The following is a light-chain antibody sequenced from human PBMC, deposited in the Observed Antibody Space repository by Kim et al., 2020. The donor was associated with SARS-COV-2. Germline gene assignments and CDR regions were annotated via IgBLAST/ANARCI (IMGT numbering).Light chain of an antibody. CDR1: SSIIGADYP. CDR2: GNT. V-gene: IGLV1-40*01. J-gene: IGLJ1*01. Sequence: QPVLTQPPSVSGAPGQRVTISCTGGSSIIGADYPVHWYQRLPGTAPKLLIYGNTNRPSGVPDRFSGSKSGTSASLAITGLQAEDEADYYCQSYDISLSGFHVFGTGTKVTVL. CDR3: QSYDISLSGFHV.